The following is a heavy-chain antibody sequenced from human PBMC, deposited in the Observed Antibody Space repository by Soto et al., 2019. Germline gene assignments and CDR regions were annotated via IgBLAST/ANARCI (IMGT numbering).Heavy chain of an antibody. Sequence: GASVKLSWKECGGGLGSCARSWVRQAPGQGLEWMGGIIPIFGTANYAQKFQGRVTITADESTSTAYMELSSLRSEDTALYYCASLESGQQLANRGQGTLVTLSS. J-gene: IGHJ4*02. CDR2: IIPIFGTA. V-gene: IGHV1-69*13. D-gene: IGHD6-13*01. CDR1: GGGLGSCA. CDR3: ASLESGQQLAN.